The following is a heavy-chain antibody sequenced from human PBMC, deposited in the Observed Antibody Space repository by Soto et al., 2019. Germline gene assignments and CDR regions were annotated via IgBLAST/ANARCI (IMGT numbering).Heavy chain of an antibody. CDR1: GVSISSGGYY. D-gene: IGHD6-19*01. Sequence: SETLSLTCTVSGVSISSGGYYWSWNRQHPGKGLEWIGYIDYGGSTYYNPSLKRRVTISVDTSKNRSSLKLSSVTAADTGVYCCARGGIAVACRYFDYWGQGTLVTVSS. CDR3: ARGGIAVACRYFDY. CDR2: IDYGGST. V-gene: IGHV4-31*03. J-gene: IGHJ4*02.